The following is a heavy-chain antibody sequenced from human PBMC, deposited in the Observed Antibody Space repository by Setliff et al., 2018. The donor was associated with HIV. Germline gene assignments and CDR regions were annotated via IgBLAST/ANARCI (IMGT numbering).Heavy chain of an antibody. V-gene: IGHV4-4*07. CDR2: IYPSGNI. CDR3: ARDAGPHYGSGPPFEY. J-gene: IGHJ4*02. CDR1: GGSISRYY. Sequence: SETLSLTCTVSGGSISRYYWSWIRQPAGKGLEWIGRIYPSGNINYNPSLKSRLTMSIDTSKNQFSLKLSSVTATDTAVYYCARDAGPHYGSGPPFEYWGQGIQVTVSS. D-gene: IGHD3-10*01.